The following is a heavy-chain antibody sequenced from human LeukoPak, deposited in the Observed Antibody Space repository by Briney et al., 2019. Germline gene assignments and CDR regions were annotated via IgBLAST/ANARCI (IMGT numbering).Heavy chain of an antibody. Sequence: GGSLRLSCAASGFTFSNYAMSWVRQAPGKGLEWVSAVRGSGGGTYYADSVKGRFTIPRDNSRNTLYLKMNSPRAEDTAVYSCAKDVDTVTGYFDYWGQGTLVTVSS. D-gene: IGHD5-18*01. J-gene: IGHJ4*02. CDR3: AKDVDTVTGYFDY. CDR1: GFTFSNYA. V-gene: IGHV3-23*01. CDR2: VRGSGGGT.